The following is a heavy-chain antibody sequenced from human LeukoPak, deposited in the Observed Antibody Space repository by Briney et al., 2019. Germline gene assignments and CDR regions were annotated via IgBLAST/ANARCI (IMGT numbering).Heavy chain of an antibody. J-gene: IGHJ5*02. CDR2: IYYSGST. D-gene: IGHD3-10*01. CDR3: ARALWGTADLLWFGEGGFDP. CDR1: GGSISSYY. V-gene: IGHV4-59*01. Sequence: PSETLSLTCTVSGGSISSYYWSWIRQPPGKGLEWIGYIYYSGSTNYNPSLKSRVTISVDTSKNQFSLKLSSVTAADTAVYYCARALWGTADLLWFGEGGFDPWGQGTLVTVSS.